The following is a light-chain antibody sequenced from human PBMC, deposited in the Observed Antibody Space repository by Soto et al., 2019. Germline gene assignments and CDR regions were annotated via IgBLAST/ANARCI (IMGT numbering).Light chain of an antibody. CDR2: EVR. CDR1: MRDVGAYNL. Sequence: QSALTQPASVSGSAGQSITISCSGTMRDVGAYNLVSWYQQHPGTAPKLIIYEVRNRPSGISSRFSGSRSGNTASLTISGLQSEDEADYYCQSYDSSLSGYVFGTGTKLTVL. CDR3: QSYDSSLSGYV. V-gene: IGLV2-14*01. J-gene: IGLJ1*01.